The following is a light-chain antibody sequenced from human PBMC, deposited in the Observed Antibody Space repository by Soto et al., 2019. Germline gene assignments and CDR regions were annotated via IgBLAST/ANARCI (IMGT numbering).Light chain of an antibody. CDR3: QQTYPSPLYT. V-gene: IGKV1-39*01. CDR2: AAS. CDR1: QSITNY. J-gene: IGKJ2*01. Sequence: DIQMTQSPSSLSASVGDRVTITCRTSQSITNYLNWYQQKPGKAPKLLIYAASTLQSGVPSRFSGSGSGTDFPLPISSPQPGDFASYYCQQTYPSPLYTFGQGTKLEIK.